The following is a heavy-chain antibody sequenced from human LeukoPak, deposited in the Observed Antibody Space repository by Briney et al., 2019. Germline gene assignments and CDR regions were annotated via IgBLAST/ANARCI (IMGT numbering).Heavy chain of an antibody. V-gene: IGHV4-30-2*01. CDR3: ARPAAGSVPDAFDI. D-gene: IGHD5/OR15-5a*01. CDR2: IYHSGST. Sequence: PSQTLSLTCTVSGGSISSGGYYWSWIRQPPGKGLEWIGYIYHSGSTYYNPSLKSRDTISVDRSKNQFSLKLSSVTAADTAVYYCARPAAGSVPDAFDIWGQGTMVTVSS. CDR1: GGSISSGGYY. J-gene: IGHJ3*02.